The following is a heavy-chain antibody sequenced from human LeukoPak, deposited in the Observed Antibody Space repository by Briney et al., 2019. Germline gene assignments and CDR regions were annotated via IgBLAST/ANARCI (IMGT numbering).Heavy chain of an antibody. Sequence: ASVKVSCKASGYTFTGYYMHWVRQAPGQGLEWMGWINPNSGGTNYAQKFQGRVTMTRDTSISTAYMELSRLRSDDTAVYYCAAENGGGGSCTGGMNVWGQGTTVT. CDR1: GYTFTGYY. V-gene: IGHV1-2*02. CDR2: INPNSGGT. J-gene: IGHJ6*02. D-gene: IGHD2-15*01. CDR3: AAENGGGGSCTGGMNV.